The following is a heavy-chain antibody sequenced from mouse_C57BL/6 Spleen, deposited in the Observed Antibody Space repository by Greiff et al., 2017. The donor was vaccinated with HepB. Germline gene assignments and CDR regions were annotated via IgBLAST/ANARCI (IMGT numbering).Heavy chain of an antibody. CDR3: AREVYGIYAMDY. J-gene: IGHJ4*01. V-gene: IGHV1-22*01. CDR2: INPNNGGT. Sequence: EVQLVESGPELVKPGASVKMSCKASGYTFTDYNMHWVKQSHGKSLEWIGYINPNNGGTSYNQKFKGKATLTVNKSSSTAYMELRSLTSEDSAVYYCAREVYGIYAMDYWGQGTSVTVSS. CDR1: GYTFTDYN. D-gene: IGHD2-1*01.